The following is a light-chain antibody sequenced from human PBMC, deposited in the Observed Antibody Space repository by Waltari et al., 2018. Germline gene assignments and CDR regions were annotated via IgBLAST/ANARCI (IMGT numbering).Light chain of an antibody. CDR2: DVN. CDR3: CSFAGINIFYV. CDR1: GNDIGTFNL. J-gene: IGLJ1*01. Sequence: QSALTQPPSVSGSPGQSVTLSCTGSGNDIGTFNLVSLFQQPPGQAPKLLIYDVNRRPSGVPDRFSGSKSGNTASLTISGLQTDDAADYYCCSFAGINIFYVFGDGTKVTVL. V-gene: IGLV2-11*01.